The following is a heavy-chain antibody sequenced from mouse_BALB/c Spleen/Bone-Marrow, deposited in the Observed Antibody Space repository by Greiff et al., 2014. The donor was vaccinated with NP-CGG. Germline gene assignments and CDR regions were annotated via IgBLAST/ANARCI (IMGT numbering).Heavy chain of an antibody. Sequence: EVKLVESGGGLVKPGGSLKLSCAASGFTFSDFYMYWVRQTPEKRLEWVATISDGGSYIYYPDSVKGRFTISRDDAKNNLYLQMSSLKSEDTAMYYCTRDRGVQGYAIDYWGQGTSVTVSS. CDR1: GFTFSDFY. V-gene: IGHV5-4*02. J-gene: IGHJ4*01. D-gene: IGHD2-14*01. CDR2: ISDGGSYI. CDR3: TRDRGVQGYAIDY.